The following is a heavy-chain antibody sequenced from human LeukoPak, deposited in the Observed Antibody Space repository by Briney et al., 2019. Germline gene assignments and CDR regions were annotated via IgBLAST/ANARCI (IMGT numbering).Heavy chain of an antibody. J-gene: IGHJ4*02. D-gene: IGHD6-19*01. CDR3: ARAGSGWYGGGDY. V-gene: IGHV4-59*01. CDR1: GGSISSYY. CDR2: IYYSGST. Sequence: SETLSLTCTVSGGSISSYYWSWIRQPPGKGLEWIGYIYYSGSTNYNPSLKSRVTISVDTPKNQFSLKLSSVTAADTAVYYCARAGSGWYGGGDYWGQGTLVTVSS.